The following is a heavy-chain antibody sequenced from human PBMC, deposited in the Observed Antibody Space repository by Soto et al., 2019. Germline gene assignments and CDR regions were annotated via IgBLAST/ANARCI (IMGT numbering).Heavy chain of an antibody. V-gene: IGHV3-33*01. Sequence: QVQLVESGGNVVQPGSSLSLACAASGFSFRYHGMHWVRQAPGKGLEWVAHLWAGGNIAYYAYSVKGRFTISSDHSKNTLYLQMNSLGVEDTAVYYCTRDAQQLANSGMDVWGQGTKVTVSS. D-gene: IGHD6-13*01. CDR2: LWAGGNIA. J-gene: IGHJ6*02. CDR1: GFSFRYHG. CDR3: TRDAQQLANSGMDV.